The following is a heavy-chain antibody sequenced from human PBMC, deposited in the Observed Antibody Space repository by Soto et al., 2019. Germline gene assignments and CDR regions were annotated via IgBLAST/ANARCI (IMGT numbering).Heavy chain of an antibody. V-gene: IGHV3-48*02. CDR1: GFKFNIYS. CDR3: ARSVEGHFDY. CDR2: ITSDTRTI. Sequence: GGSLRLSCAASGFKFNIYSMNWVRQAPGKGLEWISYITSDTRTIQYAEYVRGRFTISRDNDENSVSLQMDSLRDEDTALYYCARSVEGHFDYWGPGTLVTVSS. D-gene: IGHD6-19*01. J-gene: IGHJ4*02.